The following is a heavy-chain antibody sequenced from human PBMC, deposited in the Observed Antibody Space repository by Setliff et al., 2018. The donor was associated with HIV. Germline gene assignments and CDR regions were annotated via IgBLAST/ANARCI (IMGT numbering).Heavy chain of an antibody. J-gene: IGHJ6*02. V-gene: IGHV3-23*01. CDR1: GFTLSTYA. Sequence: PGGSLRLSCEASGFTLSTYAMTWVRQAPGKGLEWVSVIGSDNGGIQYADSVKGRFTISAGTSKNTLDLQMTRLSAEDTAVYYCARDLDPYFAMAVWGQGTTVTVSS. CDR2: IGSDNGGI. CDR3: ARDLDPYFAMAV.